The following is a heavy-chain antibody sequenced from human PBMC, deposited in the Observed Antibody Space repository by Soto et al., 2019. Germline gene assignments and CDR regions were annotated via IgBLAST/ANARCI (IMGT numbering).Heavy chain of an antibody. CDR2: IVVGSGNT. Sequence: GASVKVSFKASGFTFTSSAVQWVRQARGQRLEWIGCIVVGSGNTNYAQKFQERVTITRDMSTSTAYMELSSLRSEDTAVYYCAAGFVSGWPVRSFDYWGQGTLVTVSS. V-gene: IGHV1-58*01. D-gene: IGHD6-19*01. J-gene: IGHJ4*02. CDR3: AAGFVSGWPVRSFDY. CDR1: GFTFTSSA.